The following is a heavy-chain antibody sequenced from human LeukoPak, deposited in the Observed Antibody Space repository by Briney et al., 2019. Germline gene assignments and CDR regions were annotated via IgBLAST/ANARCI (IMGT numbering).Heavy chain of an antibody. CDR1: GFTFDDYA. Sequence: GRSLRLSCAASGFTFDDYAMHWVRQVPGKGLEWVSGISWNSGSIGYADSVKGRFTISRDNAKNSLYLQMNSLRAGDTALYYCAKGPYYYDSSYFDYWGQGTLVTVSS. V-gene: IGHV3-9*01. CDR2: ISWNSGSI. J-gene: IGHJ4*02. CDR3: AKGPYYYDSSYFDY. D-gene: IGHD3-22*01.